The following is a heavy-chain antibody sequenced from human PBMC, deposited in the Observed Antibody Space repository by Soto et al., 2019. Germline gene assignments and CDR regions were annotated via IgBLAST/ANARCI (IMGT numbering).Heavy chain of an antibody. CDR1: GFTFSSYG. CDR2: IWYDGSNK. D-gene: IGHD6-13*01. J-gene: IGHJ4*02. CDR3: ARDEADSSSWYSAGYFDY. Sequence: PGGSLRLSCAASGFTFSSYGMHWVRQAPGKGLEWVAVIWYDGSNKYYADSVKGRFTISRDNSKNTLYLQMNSLRAEDTAVYYCARDEADSSSWYSAGYFDYWGQGTLVTVSS. V-gene: IGHV3-33*01.